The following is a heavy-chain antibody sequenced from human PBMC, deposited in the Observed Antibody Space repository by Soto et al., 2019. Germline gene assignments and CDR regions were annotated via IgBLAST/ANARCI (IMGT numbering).Heavy chain of an antibody. CDR1: GFSLSSSGVG. V-gene: IGHV2-5*01. CDR3: AHRLDDGRNSI. CDR2: IYSNDDK. D-gene: IGHD2-15*01. J-gene: IGHJ3*02. Sequence: SGPTLVNPTQTLTLTCTFSGFSLSSSGVGVEWVRRPPGKALEWLALIYSNDDKRYSPSVKSRLTITKDTSKNRVVLTMTNMDPVDTATYYCAHRLDDGRNSIWGQGTMVTVSS.